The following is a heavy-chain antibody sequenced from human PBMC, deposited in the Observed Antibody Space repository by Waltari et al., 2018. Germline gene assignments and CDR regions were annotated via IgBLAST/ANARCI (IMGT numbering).Heavy chain of an antibody. D-gene: IGHD2-2*01. J-gene: IGHJ4*02. V-gene: IGHV7-4-1*02. Sequence: QVQLVQSESGLKKRGAAVNVSCQASGYSFRTYAINWVRQAPGQGLEWMGWININTGNPTYAQGFSGRFVFSLDTSVNTAYLQISSLTTEDTAIYYCARSKEDDIVIVPPGLDSWGQGTLVTVSS. CDR3: ARSKEDDIVIVPPGLDS. CDR2: ININTGNP. CDR1: GYSFRTYA.